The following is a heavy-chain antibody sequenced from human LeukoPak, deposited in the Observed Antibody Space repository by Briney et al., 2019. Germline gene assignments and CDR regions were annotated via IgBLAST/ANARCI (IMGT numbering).Heavy chain of an antibody. J-gene: IGHJ6*04. V-gene: IGHV1-46*01. D-gene: IGHD3-9*01. Sequence: ASVKVSCKASGYTFTSYYMHWVRQAPGQGLEWMGIINPSGGSTSYAQKFQGRVTMTRDTSTSTVYMELSSLRSEDTAVYYCWVRYSDILTGYDAPPSMDVWGKGTTVTVSS. CDR1: GYTFTSYY. CDR2: INPSGGST. CDR3: WVRYSDILTGYDAPPSMDV.